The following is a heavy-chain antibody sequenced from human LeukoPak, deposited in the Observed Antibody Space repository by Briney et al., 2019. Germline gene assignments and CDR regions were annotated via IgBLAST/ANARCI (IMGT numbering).Heavy chain of an antibody. J-gene: IGHJ4*02. CDR2: IIGSGGST. CDR1: GFTFSSYA. CDR3: AKDLSPGGSVYYFDY. D-gene: IGHD1-14*01. Sequence: GGSLRLSCAHSGFTFSSYAMSWVRAAPGEGLEWVSAIIGSGGSTCYADSVKGRFTISRENSKNTLYLQMNSVRAENTAAYFCAKDLSPGGSVYYFDYWGQGTLVTVSS. V-gene: IGHV3-23*01.